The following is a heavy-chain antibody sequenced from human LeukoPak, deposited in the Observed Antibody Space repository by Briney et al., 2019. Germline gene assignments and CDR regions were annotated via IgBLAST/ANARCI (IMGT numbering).Heavy chain of an antibody. J-gene: IGHJ6*02. V-gene: IGHV3-23*01. CDR1: GFTFSSYA. CDR2: ISGSGGST. D-gene: IGHD5-24*01. CDR3: AKGVEDGYNFYYYYYGMDV. Sequence: GGSLRLSCAASGFTFSSYAMSWVRQAPGKGLEWVSAISGSGGSTYYADSVKGRFTISRDNSKNTLYLQMNSLRAEDTAVYYCAKGVEDGYNFYYYYYGMDVWGQGTTVTVSS.